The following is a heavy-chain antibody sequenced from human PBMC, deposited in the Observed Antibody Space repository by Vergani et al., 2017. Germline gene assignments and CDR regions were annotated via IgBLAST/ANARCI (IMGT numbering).Heavy chain of an antibody. Sequence: QVQLQESGPGLVKPSETLSLTCTVSGGSISSYYWSWIRQPPGKGLEWIGYIYYSGSTNYNPSLKSRVTIAVDTSKNQFSLKLSSVTAADTAVYYCARDSGKVPAKPTWYVDLWGRGTLVTVSS. J-gene: IGHJ2*01. CDR1: GGSISSYY. V-gene: IGHV4-59*01. CDR3: ARDSGKVPAKPTWYVDL. CDR2: IYYSGST.